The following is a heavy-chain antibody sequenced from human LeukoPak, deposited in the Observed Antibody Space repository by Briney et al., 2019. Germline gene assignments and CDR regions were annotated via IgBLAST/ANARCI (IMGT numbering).Heavy chain of an antibody. CDR3: AKSISSSWD. D-gene: IGHD6-13*01. V-gene: IGHV3-30*18. Sequence: GGSLRLSCAASGSTFGSYGMHWVRQAPGKGLEWVAVISYDGSNKYYADSVKGRFTISRDNSKNTLYLQMNSLRAEDTAVYYCAKSISSSWDWGQGTLVTVSS. CDR1: GSTFGSYG. J-gene: IGHJ4*02. CDR2: ISYDGSNK.